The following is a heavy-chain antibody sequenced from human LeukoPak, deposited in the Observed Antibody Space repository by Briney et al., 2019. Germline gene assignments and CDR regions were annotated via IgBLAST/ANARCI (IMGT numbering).Heavy chain of an antibody. V-gene: IGHV3-23*01. J-gene: IGHJ3*02. CDR2: ITGTGTST. D-gene: IGHD3-22*01. Sequence: GGSLRLSCAASGFTFSSYAMSWVRQAPGKGLEWVSTITGTGTSTYSAVSVKGRLTISRHNSKKTLYLQMNSLRAEDTAVYYCAKDGYYASDPFDIWGQGTMVTVSS. CDR1: GFTFSSYA. CDR3: AKDGYYASDPFDI.